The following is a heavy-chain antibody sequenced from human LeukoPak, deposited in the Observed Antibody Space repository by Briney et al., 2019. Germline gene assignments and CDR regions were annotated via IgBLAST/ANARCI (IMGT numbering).Heavy chain of an antibody. Sequence: APVKVSCKASGYTFTGYYMHWVRQAPGQGLEWMGWINPNSGGTNYAQKFQGRVTMTRDTSISTAYMELSRLRSDDTAVYYCASPIAAAISNWYFDLWGRGTLVTVSS. CDR3: ASPIAAAISNWYFDL. J-gene: IGHJ2*01. D-gene: IGHD6-13*01. CDR1: GYTFTGYY. V-gene: IGHV1-2*02. CDR2: INPNSGGT.